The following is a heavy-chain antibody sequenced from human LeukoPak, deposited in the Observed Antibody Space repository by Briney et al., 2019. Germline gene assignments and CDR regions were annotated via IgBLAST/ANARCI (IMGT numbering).Heavy chain of an antibody. J-gene: IGHJ4*02. V-gene: IGHV4-59*01. CDR2: VYYGGST. Sequence: SETLSLTCAASGASINDFYWTWIQHPPGGGLEWIGYVYYGGSTNYNPSLKSRVSMSVDTSKNQFSLTLTSVTVADTALYYCARGGIRGYSAFDNLDFWGLGTHVTVSS. D-gene: IGHD5-12*01. CDR3: ARGGIRGYSAFDNLDF. CDR1: GASINDFY.